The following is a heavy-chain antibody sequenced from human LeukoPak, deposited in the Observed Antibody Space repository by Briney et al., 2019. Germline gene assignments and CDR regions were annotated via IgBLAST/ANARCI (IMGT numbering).Heavy chain of an antibody. V-gene: IGHV3-23*01. D-gene: IGHD1-26*01. Sequence: PGGSLRLSCAASGFTFSSYAMSWVRQAPGKGLEWVSAISGSGGSTYYTNSVKGRFTISRDNSKNTLYLQMNSLRAEDTAVYYCANTPPWEPYFQHWGQGTLVTVSS. CDR3: ANTPPWEPYFQH. CDR1: GFTFSSYA. CDR2: ISGSGGST. J-gene: IGHJ1*01.